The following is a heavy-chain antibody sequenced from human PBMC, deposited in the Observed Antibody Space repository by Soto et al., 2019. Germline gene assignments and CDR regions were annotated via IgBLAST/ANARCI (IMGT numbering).Heavy chain of an antibody. CDR2: IYYSGST. V-gene: IGHV4-59*08. Sequence: QVQLQESGPGLVKPSETLSLTCTVSGASLSSYYWSWIRQPPGKGLEWIGYIYYSGSTNYNPSLMSRVTISVATSKHQFSLPLSSVTAADTAVYYSARLCGWPVDYWGQGTLVTVSS. J-gene: IGHJ4*02. CDR1: GASLSSYY. D-gene: IGHD6-19*01. CDR3: ARLCGWPVDY.